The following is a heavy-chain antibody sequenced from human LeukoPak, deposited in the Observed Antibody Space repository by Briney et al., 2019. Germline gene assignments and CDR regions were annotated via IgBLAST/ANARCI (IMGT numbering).Heavy chain of an antibody. CDR1: GFTFSSNW. Sequence: PGGSLRLSCAASGFTFSSNWMSWVRQAPGKGLEWVANIKQDGSEKYYVDSVKGRFTISRDNAKNSLYLQMNSLRAEDTAVYYCARDGSVGATGIWGQGTLVTVSS. J-gene: IGHJ4*02. D-gene: IGHD1-26*01. CDR2: IKQDGSEK. V-gene: IGHV3-7*01. CDR3: ARDGSVGATGI.